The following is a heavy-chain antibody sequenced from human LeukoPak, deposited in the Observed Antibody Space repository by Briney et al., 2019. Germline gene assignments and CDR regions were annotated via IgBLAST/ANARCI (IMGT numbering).Heavy chain of an antibody. V-gene: IGHV7-4-1*02. J-gene: IGHJ4*02. Sequence: EASAKVSCKASGYTFRGYAMNWVPQAPGQGLEWMGWINTNTGNPTYAQGFTGRFVFSLDTSATTALLQINNLKADNTAVYYCARINWGEYADYWGEETLVTVSS. D-gene: IGHD7-27*01. CDR1: GYTFRGYA. CDR2: INTNTGNP. CDR3: ARINWGEYADY.